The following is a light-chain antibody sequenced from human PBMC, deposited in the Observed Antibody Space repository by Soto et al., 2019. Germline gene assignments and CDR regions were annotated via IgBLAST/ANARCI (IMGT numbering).Light chain of an antibody. Sequence: QFVLTQPPSVTGSPGQSITISCTRTSSDVGGYNYVSWCQQPPGKAPKLMIYEVSYRPSGVSNRFSGSKSGNTASLTISGLQAQDEADYYCSSYTSSSTPYVFGTGTKVTV. J-gene: IGLJ1*01. CDR1: SSDVGGYNY. V-gene: IGLV2-14*01. CDR3: SSYTSSSTPYV. CDR2: EVS.